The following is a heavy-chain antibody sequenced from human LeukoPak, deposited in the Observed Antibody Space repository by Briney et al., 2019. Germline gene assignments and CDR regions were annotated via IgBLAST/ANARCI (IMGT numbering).Heavy chain of an antibody. CDR3: ARGYGTTNFDY. D-gene: IGHD2/OR15-2a*01. J-gene: IGHJ4*02. Sequence: SETLSLTCTVSGGPLSSGSDYWSWIRQPAGKGLEWIGRIYTSGNTNYNPSLKSRVTISVDTSKNQFSLKLSSVTAPDTAVYYCARGYGTTNFDYWGQGTLVTVSS. CDR1: GGPLSSGSDY. V-gene: IGHV4-61*02. CDR2: IYTSGNT.